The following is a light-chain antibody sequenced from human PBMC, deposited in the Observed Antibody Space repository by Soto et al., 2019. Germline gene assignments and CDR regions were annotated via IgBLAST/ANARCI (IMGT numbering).Light chain of an antibody. Sequence: EIVLTQSPGTLALSPWERANLSCRASQSLTNNYFAWYQQKPGRALRLLIDGASTRATGIPDRFSGSGSGTDFTLTISRLEPEDVAVYYCQQYEAVVTFGQGTKVDIK. CDR2: GAS. CDR3: QQYEAVVT. J-gene: IGKJ1*01. V-gene: IGKV3-20*01. CDR1: QSLTNNY.